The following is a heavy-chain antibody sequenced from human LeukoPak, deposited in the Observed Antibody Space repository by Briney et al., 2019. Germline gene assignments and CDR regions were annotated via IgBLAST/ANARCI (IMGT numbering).Heavy chain of an antibody. V-gene: IGHV1-18*01. CDR2: ISASNGNT. CDR1: GYTFTSYG. CDR3: ARVLVVVAATTDHPDY. D-gene: IGHD2-15*01. J-gene: IGHJ4*02. Sequence: ASVKVSCKASGYTFTSYGISWVRRAPGQGLEWMGWISASNGNTDYAQKLQGRVTMTTDTSTSTAYMELRSLRSDDTAVYYCARVLVVVAATTDHPDYWGQGTLVTVSS.